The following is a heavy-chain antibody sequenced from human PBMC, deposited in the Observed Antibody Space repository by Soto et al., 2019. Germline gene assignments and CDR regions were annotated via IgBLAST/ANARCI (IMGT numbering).Heavy chain of an antibody. J-gene: IGHJ3*02. CDR1: GFTFSSYW. Sequence: SLRLSCAASGFTFSSYWMSWVRQAPGKGLEWVANIKQDGSEKYYVDSVKGRFTISRDNAKNSLYLQMNSLRAEDTAVYYCASQTRDIGGPFDIWGQGTMVTVSS. CDR3: ASQTRDIGGPFDI. D-gene: IGHD5-12*01. V-gene: IGHV3-7*01. CDR2: IKQDGSEK.